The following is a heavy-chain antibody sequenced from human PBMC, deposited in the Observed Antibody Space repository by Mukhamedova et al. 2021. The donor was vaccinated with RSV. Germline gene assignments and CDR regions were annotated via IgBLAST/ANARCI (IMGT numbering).Heavy chain of an antibody. Sequence: GKGLEWVGFIRSKAYGGTTEYAASVKGRFTISRDDSKSIAYLQMNSLKTEDTAVYYCTRVRSSGSPTSFYGMDVWGQGTTVTVSS. J-gene: IGHJ6*02. V-gene: IGHV3-49*02. CDR2: IRSKAYGGTT. CDR3: TRVRSSGSPTSFYGMDV. D-gene: IGHD3-10*01.